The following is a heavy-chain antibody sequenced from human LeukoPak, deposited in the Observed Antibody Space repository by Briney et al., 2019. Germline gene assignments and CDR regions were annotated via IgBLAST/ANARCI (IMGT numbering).Heavy chain of an antibody. CDR3: ARGWGSSWNRHFDY. CDR2: ISSSGSAI. J-gene: IGHJ4*02. CDR1: GFTFSDYY. Sequence: GGSLRLSCAAFGFTFSDYYMSWIRQAPGKGLEWVSNISSSGSAIYYADSIKGRFTISRDNAKNSLYLQMNSLRAEDTAVYYCARGWGSSWNRHFDYWGQGTLVTVSS. V-gene: IGHV3-11*04. D-gene: IGHD6-13*01.